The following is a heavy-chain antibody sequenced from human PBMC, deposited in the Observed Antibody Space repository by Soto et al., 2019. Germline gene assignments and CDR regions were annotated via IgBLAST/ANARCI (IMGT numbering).Heavy chain of an antibody. CDR2: ISGSGGTT. CDR1: GFTFSSSA. D-gene: IGHD6-19*01. V-gene: IGHV3-23*01. CDR3: AKDIDSSYFDY. Sequence: EVQLLESGGGLVQPGGSLRLSCAASGFTFSSSAMSWVRQAPGKGLEWVSAISGSGGTTNYADSVKGRFTISRDNSKNTLHLQMNSLRAEDTAVYFCAKDIDSSYFDYWGQGTLVAVSS. J-gene: IGHJ4*02.